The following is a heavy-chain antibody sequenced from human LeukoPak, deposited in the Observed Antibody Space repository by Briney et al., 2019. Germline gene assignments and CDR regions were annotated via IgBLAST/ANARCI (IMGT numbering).Heavy chain of an antibody. D-gene: IGHD2-8*01. J-gene: IGHJ6*03. CDR1: GYSFTSYW. CDR2: IYPDDSDT. Sequence: GESLKISCKASGYSFTSYWIGWGRQMPGKGVEWMGIIYPDDSDTRYSPSFEGQVIISVDKSISTAYLQWSSLKASDTDTYCSARHGHCTHGVSYSNYYYYMDLWAKGTTVTVSS. CDR3: ARHGHCTHGVSYSNYYYYMDL. V-gene: IGHV5-51*01.